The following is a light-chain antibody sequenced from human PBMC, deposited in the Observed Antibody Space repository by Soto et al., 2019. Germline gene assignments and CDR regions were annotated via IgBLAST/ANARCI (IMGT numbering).Light chain of an antibody. CDR1: QGISNW. CDR2: AAS. J-gene: IGKJ5*01. Sequence: DIQMTQSPSSVSSSVGDRVTITCRASQGISNWLAWYQQKPGKAPKLLIYAASSLQSGVPSRFSGSGSGTDFTLTIRSLQPEDFETCSCHKGNSFPVTFGQGTRLEIK. CDR3: HKGNSFPVT. V-gene: IGKV1-12*01.